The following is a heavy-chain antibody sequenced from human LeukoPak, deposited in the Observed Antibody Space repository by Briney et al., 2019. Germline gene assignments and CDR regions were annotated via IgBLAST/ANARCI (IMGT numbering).Heavy chain of an antibody. D-gene: IGHD1-26*01. J-gene: IGHJ6*03. CDR1: GFTFSSYA. CDR3: ARRWDRDYMDV. CDR2: IGRSGTGT. V-gene: IGHV3-23*05. Sequence: PPGGSLRLSCAASGFTFSSYAMSWVRQAPGKGLEWASGIGRSGTGTYYIGSVKGRFTISRDNSKNTLYLQMNSLRAEDTAVYYCARRWDRDYMDVWGKGTTVTVSS.